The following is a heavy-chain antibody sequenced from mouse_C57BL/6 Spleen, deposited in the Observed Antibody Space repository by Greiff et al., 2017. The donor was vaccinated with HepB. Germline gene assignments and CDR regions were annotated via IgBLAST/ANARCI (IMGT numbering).Heavy chain of an antibody. V-gene: IGHV5-9-1*02. CDR1: GFTFSSYA. J-gene: IGHJ1*03. D-gene: IGHD2-4*01. Sequence: EVQGVESGEGLVKPGGSLKLSCAASGFTFSSYAMSWVRQTPEKRLEWVAYISSGGDYIYYADTVKGRFTISRDNARNTLYLQMSSLKSEDTAMYYCTRYSLYEYEGYFDVWGTGTTVTVSS. CDR3: TRYSLYEYEGYFDV. CDR2: ISSGGDYI.